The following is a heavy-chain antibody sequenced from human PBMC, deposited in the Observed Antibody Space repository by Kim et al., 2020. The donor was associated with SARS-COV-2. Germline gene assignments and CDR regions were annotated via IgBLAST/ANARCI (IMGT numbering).Heavy chain of an antibody. Sequence: ASVKVSCKASGYVFSNYAVQWVRQAPGQGLEWIGWIRIGTGSTRYSQRLQGRVTITRDTSASTAYMELSSLRSEDLAVYFCATADRTDAEFDFWGQGTMV. J-gene: IGHJ4*02. V-gene: IGHV1-3*04. D-gene: IGHD2-15*01. CDR2: IRIGTGST. CDR1: GYVFSNYA. CDR3: ATADRTDAEFDF.